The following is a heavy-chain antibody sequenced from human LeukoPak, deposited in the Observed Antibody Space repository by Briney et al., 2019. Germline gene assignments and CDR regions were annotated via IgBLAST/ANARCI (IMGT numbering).Heavy chain of an antibody. CDR3: ARGLYPDYYVSSGSSPPEH. CDR1: GFTFSNYA. Sequence: GGSLRLSCVASGFTFSNYAMSWVRQAPNKGLDWVSVVSGSSHKIRYADSVKGRFTISRDNFENTLYLQMNNLRAEDTAVYYCARGLYPDYYVSSGSSPPEHWGQGTLVTVSS. V-gene: IGHV3-23*01. CDR2: VSGSSHKI. D-gene: IGHD3-22*01. J-gene: IGHJ1*01.